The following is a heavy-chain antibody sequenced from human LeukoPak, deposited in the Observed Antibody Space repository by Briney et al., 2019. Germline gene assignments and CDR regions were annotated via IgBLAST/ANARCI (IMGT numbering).Heavy chain of an antibody. V-gene: IGHV4-31*03. Sequence: SQTLSLTCTVSGGSISSGGYYWTWIRQHPGKGLEWIGYIRYSGSTFYNPSLESRVTISVDTSKNQFSLKLSSVTAADTAVYYCARGFTVTIVDYWGQGTLVTVSS. D-gene: IGHD4-17*01. CDR2: IRYSGST. CDR1: GGSISSGGYY. J-gene: IGHJ4*02. CDR3: ARGFTVTIVDY.